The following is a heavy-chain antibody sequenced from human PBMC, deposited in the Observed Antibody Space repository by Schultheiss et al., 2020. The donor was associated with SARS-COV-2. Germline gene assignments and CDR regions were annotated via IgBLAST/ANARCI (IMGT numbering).Heavy chain of an antibody. Sequence: GSLRLSCAASGFTFSDYYMSWIRQHPGKGLEWIGEINHSGSTNYNPSLKSRVTMSVDTSKSQFSLKLSSVTAADTAVYYCARVGAYGSGSFNTGYYYGMDVWGQGTTVTVSS. CDR2: INHSGST. D-gene: IGHD3-10*01. V-gene: IGHV4-34*08. J-gene: IGHJ6*02. CDR1: GFTFSDYY. CDR3: ARVGAYGSGSFNTGYYYGMDV.